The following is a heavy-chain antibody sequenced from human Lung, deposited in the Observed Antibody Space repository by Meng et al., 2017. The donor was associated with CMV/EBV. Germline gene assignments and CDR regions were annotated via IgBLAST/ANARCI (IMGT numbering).Heavy chain of an antibody. CDR1: FTFSSYG. V-gene: IGHV3-30*02. J-gene: IGHJ6*02. Sequence: FTFSSYGMHWVRQAPGKGLEWVAFIRYDGSNKYYADSVKGRFTISRDNSKNTLYLQMNSLRAEDTAVYYCAKDGRGYSYGYGMDVWGQGTXVTVSS. CDR3: AKDGRGYSYGYGMDV. D-gene: IGHD5-18*01. CDR2: IRYDGSNK.